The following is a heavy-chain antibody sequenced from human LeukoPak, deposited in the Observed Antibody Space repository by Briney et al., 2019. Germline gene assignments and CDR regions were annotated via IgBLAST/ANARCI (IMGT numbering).Heavy chain of an antibody. J-gene: IGHJ6*02. CDR1: GYTLTELS. D-gene: IGHD3-9*01. Sequence: GASVKVSCKVSGYTLTELSMHWVRQAPGKGLEWMGGFDPEDGETIYAQKFQGRVTMTEDTSTDTAYMELSSLRSEDTAVYYCATSGIRYFDWSDYYYGMDVWGQGITVTVSS. CDR3: ATSGIRYFDWSDYYYGMDV. V-gene: IGHV1-24*01. CDR2: FDPEDGET.